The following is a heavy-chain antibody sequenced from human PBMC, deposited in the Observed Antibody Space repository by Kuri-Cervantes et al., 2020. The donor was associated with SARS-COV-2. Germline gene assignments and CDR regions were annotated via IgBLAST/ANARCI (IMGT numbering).Heavy chain of an antibody. V-gene: IGHV3-30*02. D-gene: IGHD6-13*01. CDR2: IRYDGSNK. CDR1: GFTFSSYG. Sequence: GGSLRLSCAASGFTFSSYGMHWVRQAPGKGLEWVAFIRYDGSNKYYADSVKGRFTISRDNSKNTLYLQMNSLRAEDTAVYYCARLGSSSWYDYYYMDVWGKGTTVTVSS. J-gene: IGHJ6*03. CDR3: ARLGSSSWYDYYYMDV.